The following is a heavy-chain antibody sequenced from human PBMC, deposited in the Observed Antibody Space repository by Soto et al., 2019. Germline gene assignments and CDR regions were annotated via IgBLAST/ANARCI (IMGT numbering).Heavy chain of an antibody. Sequence: GGSLRLSCAASGFIFDIYSMTWVRQAPGKGLEWVSSISSSSSYIYYADSVKGRFTISRDNAENSLYLQMSSLRADDTAVYYCARDRGAASDIRYYYYGIDVWGQGTTVTVSS. CDR1: GFIFDIYS. CDR2: ISSSSSYI. D-gene: IGHD3-10*01. CDR3: ARDRGAASDIRYYYYGIDV. J-gene: IGHJ6*02. V-gene: IGHV3-21*01.